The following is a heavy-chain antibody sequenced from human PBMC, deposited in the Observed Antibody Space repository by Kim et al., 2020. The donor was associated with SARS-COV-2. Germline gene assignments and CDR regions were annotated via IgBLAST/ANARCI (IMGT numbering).Heavy chain of an antibody. D-gene: IGHD2-15*01. J-gene: IGHJ6*03. CDR3: ASVLCSGGSCYFWADYYYYMDV. CDR2: IYYSGST. V-gene: IGHV4-39*01. Sequence: SETLSLTCTVSGGSISSSSYYWGWIRQPPGNGLEWIGSIYYSGSTYYNPSLKSRVTISVDTSKNQFSLKLSSVTAADTAVYYCASVLCSGGSCYFWADYYYYMDVWGKGTTVTVSS. CDR1: GGSISSSSYY.